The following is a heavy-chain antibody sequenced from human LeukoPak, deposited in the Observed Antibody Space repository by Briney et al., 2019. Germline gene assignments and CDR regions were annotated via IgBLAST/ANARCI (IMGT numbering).Heavy chain of an antibody. CDR2: IYHSGST. CDR1: GGSISSSNW. CDR3: ARPLVSSSSSGNY. Sequence: KSSETLSLTCAVSGGSISSSNWWSWVRQPPGKGLEWIGEIYHSGSTNYNPSLKSRVTISVDKSKNQFSLKLSSVTAADTAVYYCARPLVSSSSSGNYWGQGTLVTVSS. J-gene: IGHJ4*02. D-gene: IGHD6-6*01. V-gene: IGHV4-4*02.